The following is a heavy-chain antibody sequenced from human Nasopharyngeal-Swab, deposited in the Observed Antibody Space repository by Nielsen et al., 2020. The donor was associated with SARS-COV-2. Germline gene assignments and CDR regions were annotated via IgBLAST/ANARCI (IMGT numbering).Heavy chain of an antibody. D-gene: IGHD3-22*01. J-gene: IGHJ3*02. V-gene: IGHV4-4*07. CDR3: ARAPYYYDSWAYQRAFDI. CDR2: IYNIGST. CDR1: GGSISGYY. Sequence: GSLRLFCTVSGGSISGYYWNWIRQPAGKGLEWIGRIYNIGSTNYSPSLRSRVTMSVDTAKNQVPLKLSSVTAADTAVYYCARAPYYYDSWAYQRAFDIWGQGTLVTVSS.